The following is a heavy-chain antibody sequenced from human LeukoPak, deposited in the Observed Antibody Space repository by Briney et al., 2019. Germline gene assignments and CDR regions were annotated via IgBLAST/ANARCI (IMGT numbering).Heavy chain of an antibody. CDR2: ISGSGDDT. V-gene: IGHV3-23*01. J-gene: IGHJ6*02. CDR1: GFTFINHA. D-gene: IGHD3-10*01. CDR3: AKDDMVRGGLGV. Sequence: GGSLRLSCAASGFTFINHAMNWVRQAPGQGLEWVSGISGSGDDTYYADSVKGRFTISRDYSRNTLYLQMNSLRVEDTAVYYCAKDDMVRGGLGVWGQGTTVTVS.